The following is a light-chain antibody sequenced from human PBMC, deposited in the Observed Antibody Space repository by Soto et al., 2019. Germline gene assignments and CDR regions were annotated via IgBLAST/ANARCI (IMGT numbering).Light chain of an antibody. CDR1: QSISSW. Sequence: DIQMTQSPSTLSAAIGDRVTITLRASQSISSWLAWYQQKPGRAPKVLIFDASSLESGVPSRFSGSGSATEFTLTISSLQPDDFATYYCQQYTTYPWTFGQGTKVDIK. V-gene: IGKV1-5*01. CDR3: QQYTTYPWT. J-gene: IGKJ1*01. CDR2: DAS.